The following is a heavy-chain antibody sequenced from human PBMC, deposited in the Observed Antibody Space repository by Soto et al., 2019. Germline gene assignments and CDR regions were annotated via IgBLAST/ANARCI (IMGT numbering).Heavy chain of an antibody. CDR1: GFSLSNARMG. Sequence: SGPTLVNPTETLTLTCTVSGFSLSNARMGVSWIRQPPGKALERLAHIFSNDEKSYSTSLKSRLTISKDTSKSQVVLTMTNMDPVDTATYYCARDYYDSSGYYRFDYWGQGTLVTVSS. V-gene: IGHV2-26*01. D-gene: IGHD3-22*01. CDR3: ARDYYDSSGYYRFDY. CDR2: IFSNDEK. J-gene: IGHJ4*02.